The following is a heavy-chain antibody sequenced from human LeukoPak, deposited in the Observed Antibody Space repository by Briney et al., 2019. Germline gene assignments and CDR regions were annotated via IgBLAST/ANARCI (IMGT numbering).Heavy chain of an antibody. CDR3: ARFDGDYTDY. V-gene: IGHV4-4*07. CDR2: IYASGST. Sequence: SETLSLTCTVSGGFISNNYWTWIRQPAGKGLEWIGRIYASGSTDYNPSLKSRVTMSVDTSKNQFSLNLGSLTAADTAVYYCARFDGDYTDYWGQGTLVTVSS. D-gene: IGHD4-17*01. CDR1: GGFISNNY. J-gene: IGHJ4*02.